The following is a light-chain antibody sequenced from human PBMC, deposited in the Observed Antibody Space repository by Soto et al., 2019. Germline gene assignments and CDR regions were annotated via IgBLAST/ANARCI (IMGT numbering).Light chain of an antibody. CDR3: SSHAGSNHVV. J-gene: IGLJ2*01. V-gene: IGLV2-8*01. CDR2: EVN. Sequence: QSALTQPPSASGSPGQSVTISCTGTSSDVGGYNYVSWYQQHPGKAPKLIIYEVNKRPSGVPARFSGSKSGNTASLTVSGLQAEDEADYSCSSHAGSNHVVFGGGTKVNVL. CDR1: SSDVGGYNY.